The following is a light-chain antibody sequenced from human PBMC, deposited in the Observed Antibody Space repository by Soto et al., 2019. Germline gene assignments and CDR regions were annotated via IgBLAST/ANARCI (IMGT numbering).Light chain of an antibody. CDR1: SSNIGAGYD. CDR2: GNI. J-gene: IGLJ1*01. CDR3: QSYDSTLSARYV. Sequence: QSVLGQPPSVSGAPGQRFTISCTGSSSNIGAGYDVHWYQQRPGTAPKLLIFGNINRPSGVPDRFSGSKSGTSASLAITGLQAEDEGDYYCQSYDSTLSARYVFGTGNKATVL. V-gene: IGLV1-40*01.